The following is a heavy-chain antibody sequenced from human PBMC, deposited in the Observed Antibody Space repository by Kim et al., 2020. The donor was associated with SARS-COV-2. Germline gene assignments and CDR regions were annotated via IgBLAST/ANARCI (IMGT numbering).Heavy chain of an antibody. CDR1: GGSISSYY. V-gene: IGHV4-59*01. J-gene: IGHJ5*02. CDR2: IYYSGST. D-gene: IGHD2-15*01. Sequence: SETLSLTCTVSGGSISSYYWSWIRQPPGKGLEWIGYIYYSGSTNYNPSLKSRVTISVDTSKNQFSLKLSSVTAADTAVYYCARDGPLYCSGGSCLNWFDPWGQGTLVTVSS. CDR3: ARDGPLYCSGGSCLNWFDP.